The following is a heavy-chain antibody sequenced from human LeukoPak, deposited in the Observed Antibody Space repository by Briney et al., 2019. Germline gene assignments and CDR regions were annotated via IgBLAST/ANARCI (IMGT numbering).Heavy chain of an antibody. CDR3: ARGTQTIFGVIDY. CDR1: GYTFTGYY. V-gene: IGHV1-2*02. Sequence: GASVKVSCKTSGYTFTGYYMHWVRQAPGQGLVWMEWIHPNNGGTIYARSFQGRVTMTSDTSISTAYLELNSLISDDTAMYFCARGTQTIFGVIDYWGKGTLVTVSS. CDR2: IHPNNGGT. D-gene: IGHD3-3*01. J-gene: IGHJ4*02.